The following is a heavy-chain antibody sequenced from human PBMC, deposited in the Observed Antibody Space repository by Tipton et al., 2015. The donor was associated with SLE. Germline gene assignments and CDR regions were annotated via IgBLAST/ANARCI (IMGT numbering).Heavy chain of an antibody. D-gene: IGHD6-13*01. Sequence: GLVKPSETLSLTCTVSGGSVSSGSYYWSWIRQPPGKGLEWIGYIYYSGSTNYNPSLKSRVTISVDTSKNQFSLKLSSVTAADTAVYYCARDSSSWLFFDYWGQGTLVTVSS. CDR2: IYYSGST. CDR3: ARDSSSWLFFDY. J-gene: IGHJ4*02. V-gene: IGHV4-61*01. CDR1: GGSVSSGSYY.